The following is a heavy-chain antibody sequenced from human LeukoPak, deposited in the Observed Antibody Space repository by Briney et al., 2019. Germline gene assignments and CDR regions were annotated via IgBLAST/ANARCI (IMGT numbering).Heavy chain of an antibody. J-gene: IGHJ4*02. V-gene: IGHV1-18*01. Sequence: GASVKVSCKASGYTFTSYGISWVRQAPGQGLEWMEWISAYNGNTNYAQKLQGRVTMTTDTSTSTAYMELRSLRSDDTAVYYCARNGLYDSSGYYYGRWGQGTLVTVSS. D-gene: IGHD3-22*01. CDR2: ISAYNGNT. CDR3: ARNGLYDSSGYYYGR. CDR1: GYTFTSYG.